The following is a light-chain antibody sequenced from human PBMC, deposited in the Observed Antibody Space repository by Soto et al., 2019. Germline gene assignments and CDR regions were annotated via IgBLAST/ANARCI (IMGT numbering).Light chain of an antibody. CDR1: QSISSY. Sequence: DIQMTQSPSSLSASVGDSVTITCRASQSISSYLNWYQQKPGQAPKLLIYAASSLQSGVPSRFSGSGSGTDFTLTISSLQPEDFATYYCQQSYSTPYTFGQGTKLEIK. V-gene: IGKV1-39*01. CDR3: QQSYSTPYT. J-gene: IGKJ2*01. CDR2: AAS.